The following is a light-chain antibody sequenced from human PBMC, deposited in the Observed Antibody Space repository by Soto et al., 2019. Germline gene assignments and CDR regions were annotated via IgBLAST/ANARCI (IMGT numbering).Light chain of an antibody. CDR1: QSVSSN. V-gene: IGKV3-15*01. CDR3: QQCNDWPHT. Sequence: EIVMTQSPATLSVSPWERATLSCRASQSVSSNLAWYQQKPGQAPRLLIYGASTRATGIPARFSGRGSGTEFTLTISSLQSEDCAVYYCQQCNDWPHTFGQGTKLEIK. J-gene: IGKJ2*01. CDR2: GAS.